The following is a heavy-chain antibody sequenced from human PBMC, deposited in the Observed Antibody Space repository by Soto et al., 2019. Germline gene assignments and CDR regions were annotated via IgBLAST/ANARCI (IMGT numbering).Heavy chain of an antibody. CDR1: GFTFSTYS. CDR2: LSSSSSYI. J-gene: IGHJ6*02. V-gene: IGHV3-21*01. D-gene: IGHD3-22*01. CDR3: ARDYYESSGTQIMHV. Sequence: PGGSLRLSCAASGFTFSTYSMNWVRQAPGKGLEWVSSLSSSSSYIYYADSVKGRFTISRDNAENSLYLQMNSLRAEDTAVYYCARDYYESSGTQIMHVWAQGTTVTVSS.